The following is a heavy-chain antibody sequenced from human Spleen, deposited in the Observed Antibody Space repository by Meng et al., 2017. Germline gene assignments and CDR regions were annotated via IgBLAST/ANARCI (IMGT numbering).Heavy chain of an antibody. CDR2: ISAYIGNT. V-gene: IGHV1-18*01. J-gene: IGHJ4*02. Sequence: QVQLVQSGAEVKKPGASVKVSCKASGNTFTNCGISWVRQAPGQGLEWMGWISAYIGNTNYAQKLQGRVTMTTDTSTSTAYMELRSLRSDDTAVYYCARDRFTVDTVRADYWGQGTLVTVSS. CDR1: GNTFTNCG. D-gene: IGHD5-18*01. CDR3: ARDRFTVDTVRADY.